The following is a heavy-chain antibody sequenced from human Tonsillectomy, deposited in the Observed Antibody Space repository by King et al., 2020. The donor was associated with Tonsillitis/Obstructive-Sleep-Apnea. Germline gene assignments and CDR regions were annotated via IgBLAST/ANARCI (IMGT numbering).Heavy chain of an antibody. CDR1: GGSFSGNF. CDR3: AGWGAYCSSTNYYYV. J-gene: IGHJ6*04. D-gene: IGHD2-2*01. Sequence: VQLQQWGAGLLKPSETLSLTCAVYGGSFSGNFWSWIRQPPGKGLEWIGEINHSGSTNYNPSLKSRVTISVDTTKNQFSLKLSSVTAADTAVYYCAGWGAYCSSTNYYYVWGKGTTVTVSS. V-gene: IGHV4-34*01. CDR2: INHSGST.